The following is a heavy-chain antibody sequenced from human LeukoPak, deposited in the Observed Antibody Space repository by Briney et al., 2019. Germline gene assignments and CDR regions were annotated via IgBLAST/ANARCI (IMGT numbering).Heavy chain of an antibody. CDR3: ARLVGATSLYFDY. D-gene: IGHD1-26*01. CDR2: ISSNGGST. CDR1: GFTFSSYA. V-gene: IGHV3-64*02. J-gene: IGHJ4*02. Sequence: PGGSLRLSCAASGFTFSSYAMHWVRQAPGKGLEYVSAISSNGGSTYYADSVKGRFTISRDNSKNTLYLQMGSLRAEDMAVYYCARLVGATSLYFDYWGQGTLVTVSS.